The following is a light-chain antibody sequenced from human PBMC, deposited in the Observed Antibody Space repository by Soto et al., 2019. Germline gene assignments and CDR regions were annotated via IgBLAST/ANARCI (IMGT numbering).Light chain of an antibody. V-gene: IGKV3-20*01. CDR3: QQYGSSLTWT. CDR1: QSVSSSY. CDR2: GAS. J-gene: IGKJ1*01. Sequence: EIVLTQSPGTLSLSPGERATLSCRASQSVSSSYLAWYQQKPGQAPRLLIYGASSRATGIPDRFSGSGSGKDFTLTISRLEPEDFAVYYCQQYGSSLTWTFGQGPKVEIK.